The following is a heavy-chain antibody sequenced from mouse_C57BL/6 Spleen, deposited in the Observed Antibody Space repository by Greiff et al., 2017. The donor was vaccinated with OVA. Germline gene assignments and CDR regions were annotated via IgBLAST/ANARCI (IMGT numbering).Heavy chain of an antibody. J-gene: IGHJ4*01. CDR1: GYTFTDYY. CDR3: ARRRTTVVAYYYAMDY. CDR2: INPNNGGT. Sequence: VQLQQSGPELVKPGASVKISCKASGYTFTDYYMNWVKQSHGKSLEWIGDINPNNGGTSYNQKFKGKATLTVDKSSSTAYMELRSLTSEDSAVYYCARRRTTVVAYYYAMDYWGQGTSVTVSS. D-gene: IGHD1-1*01. V-gene: IGHV1-26*01.